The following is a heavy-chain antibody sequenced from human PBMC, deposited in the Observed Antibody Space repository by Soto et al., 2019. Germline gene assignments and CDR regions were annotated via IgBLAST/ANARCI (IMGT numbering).Heavy chain of an antibody. V-gene: IGHV4-39*01. CDR1: GGSICSSSYY. J-gene: IGHJ6*02. CDR3: ARVSGIYYYGMDV. D-gene: IGHD3-10*01. CDR2: ISYSGST. Sequence: SETLSLTCAVSGGSICSSSYYWGWIRQPPGKGLEWIGSISYSGSTYYNPSLKSRVTISVDTSKNQFSLKLSSVTAADTAVYYCARVSGIYYYGMDVWGQGTTVTVSS.